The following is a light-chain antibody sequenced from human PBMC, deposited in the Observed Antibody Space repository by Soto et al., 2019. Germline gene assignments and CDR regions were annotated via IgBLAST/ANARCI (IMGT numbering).Light chain of an antibody. Sequence: VLLTQSPGTLSLSPGERSTLSCRASQSVSSSYLAWYQQKPGQAPRLLIYGASSRATGIPDRFSGSGSGTDFTLTISRLEPEDFAVCYCQQYGSSPKTFGQGTKVDIK. CDR1: QSVSSSY. CDR3: QQYGSSPKT. J-gene: IGKJ1*01. V-gene: IGKV3-20*01. CDR2: GAS.